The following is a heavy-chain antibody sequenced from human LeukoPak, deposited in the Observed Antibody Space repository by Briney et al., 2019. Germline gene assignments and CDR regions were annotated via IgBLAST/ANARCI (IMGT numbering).Heavy chain of an antibody. J-gene: IGHJ4*02. CDR2: MNPNTGNT. CDR3: ARKFLGSRGYYFDY. Sequence: ASVKVSCKASGYTFTSFDINWVRQATGQGLEWMGWMNPNTGNTGYAQKFRGRVTMTRNTSIRTAYVELSSLSSEDTAVYYCARKFLGSRGYYFDYWGQGTLVTVSS. D-gene: IGHD3-10*01. CDR1: GYTFTSFD. V-gene: IGHV1-8*01.